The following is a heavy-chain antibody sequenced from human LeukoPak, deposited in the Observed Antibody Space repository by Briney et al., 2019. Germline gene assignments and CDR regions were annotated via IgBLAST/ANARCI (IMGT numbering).Heavy chain of an antibody. Sequence: SVKVSCKASGDTFSNYAINWVRQAPGQGLEWMGGIIPIFNTTNYAQNFQGRVAITADESTSTAYMELSSLRSEDTAVYYCARDHMLTGTPFEAFDTWGQGTMVTVSS. J-gene: IGHJ3*02. V-gene: IGHV1-69*13. CDR3: ARDHMLTGTPFEAFDT. CDR2: IIPIFNTT. CDR1: GDTFSNYA. D-gene: IGHD7-27*01.